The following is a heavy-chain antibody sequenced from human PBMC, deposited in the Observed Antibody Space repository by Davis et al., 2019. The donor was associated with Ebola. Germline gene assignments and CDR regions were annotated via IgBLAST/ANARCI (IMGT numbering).Heavy chain of an antibody. CDR1: GYSFTSYW. CDR2: IDPSDSYT. Sequence: GESLKISCKSSGYSFTSYWISWVRQMPGKGLEWMGRIDPSDSYTNYSPSFQGHVTISADKSISTAYLQWSSLKASDTAMYYCARGTDGYNPGGYFDSWGQGTLVTVSS. CDR3: ARGTDGYNPGGYFDS. J-gene: IGHJ4*02. V-gene: IGHV5-10-1*01. D-gene: IGHD5-24*01.